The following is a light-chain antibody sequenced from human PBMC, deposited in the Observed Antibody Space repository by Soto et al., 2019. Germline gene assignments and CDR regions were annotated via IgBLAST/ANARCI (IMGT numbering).Light chain of an antibody. CDR1: QSVSSN. V-gene: IGKV3-15*01. CDR3: QQYNNWPYT. J-gene: IGKJ2*01. CDR2: GAS. Sequence: EIVMTQSPATLSVSPGERAALSCRASQSVSSNFAWYQQKPGQAPGLLIYGASTRATGIPARFSGSGSGTDFTLTISSLQSEDFAVYYCQQYNNWPYTFGQGTKLEIK.